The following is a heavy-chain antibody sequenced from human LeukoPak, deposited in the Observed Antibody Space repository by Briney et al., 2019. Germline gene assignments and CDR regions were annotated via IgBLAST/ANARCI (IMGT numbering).Heavy chain of an antibody. Sequence: SQTLSLNCTVSGGSISSGSYYWSWIRQPAWKGLEWIGRIYTSGSTNYNPSLKSRVSISVDTSKNQFSLKLSSVTAADTAVYYCKQKAEYDILTGYYYYYMDVWDKGTTVTVSS. V-gene: IGHV4-61*02. CDR3: KQKAEYDILTGYYYYYMDV. CDR1: GGSISSGSYY. J-gene: IGHJ6*03. CDR2: IYTSGST. D-gene: IGHD3-9*01.